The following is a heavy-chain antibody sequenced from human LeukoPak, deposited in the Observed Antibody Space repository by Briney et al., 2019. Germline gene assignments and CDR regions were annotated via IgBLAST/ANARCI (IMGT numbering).Heavy chain of an antibody. CDR1: GGSISSYY. D-gene: IGHD3-10*01. CDR2: ISYSGST. V-gene: IGHV4-59*08. J-gene: IGHJ4*02. CDR3: ARYVVYGPGKYYFDY. Sequence: SETLSLTCTVSGGSISSYYWSWIRQPPGKGLEWIGYISYSGSTNDNPSLKSRVTISVDTSRNQFSLKLSSVTAADTAVYYCARYVVYGPGKYYFDYWGQGTLVTASS.